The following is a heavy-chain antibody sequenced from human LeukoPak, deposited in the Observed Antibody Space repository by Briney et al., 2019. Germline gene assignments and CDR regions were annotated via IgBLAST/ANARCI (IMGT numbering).Heavy chain of an antibody. CDR1: GFTFSSYS. J-gene: IGHJ4*02. CDR2: ISSSSSTI. Sequence: GGSLRLSCAASGFTFSSYSMNWVRQAPGKGLEWVSYISSSSSTIYYADSVKGRFTISRDNAKNSLYLQMNSLRAEDTAVYYCARSFDVLMVYAGCDYWGQGTLVTVSS. D-gene: IGHD2-8*01. CDR3: ARSFDVLMVYAGCDY. V-gene: IGHV3-48*01.